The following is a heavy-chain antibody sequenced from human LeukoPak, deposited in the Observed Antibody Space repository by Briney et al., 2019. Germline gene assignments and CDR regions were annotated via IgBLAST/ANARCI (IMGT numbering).Heavy chain of an antibody. CDR3: ARATVTGDAFDI. J-gene: IGHJ3*02. Sequence: SETLSLTCTVSGYSISSGYYWGWIRQPPGKGLEWIGSIYYSGSTYYNPSLKSRVTISVDTSKNQFSLKLSSVTAADTAVYYCARATVTGDAFDIWGQGTMVTVSS. CDR1: GYSISSGYY. D-gene: IGHD4-17*01. CDR2: IYYSGST. V-gene: IGHV4-38-2*02.